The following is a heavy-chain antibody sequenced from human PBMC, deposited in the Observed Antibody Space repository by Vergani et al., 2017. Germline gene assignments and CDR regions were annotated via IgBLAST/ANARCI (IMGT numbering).Heavy chain of an antibody. D-gene: IGHD3-3*01. J-gene: IGHJ2*01. CDR2: VSTSSSYI. V-gene: IGHV3-21*01. CDR1: EFSFSSYS. CDR3: ARGGAFWSDWYFDI. Sequence: EVQLVESGGGLVKPGGSLRLSCAASEFSFSSYSMNWVRRAPGQGLEWVSSVSTSSSYIYYADSVRGRFTISRDNAKNSLFLQMNSLRAEDTAVYYCARGGAFWSDWYFDIWGRGTLVTVSS.